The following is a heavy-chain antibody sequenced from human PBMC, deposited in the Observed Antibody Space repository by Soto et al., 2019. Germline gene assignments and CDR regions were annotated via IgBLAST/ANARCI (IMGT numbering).Heavy chain of an antibody. CDR3: ARGPSHGAFDY. Sequence: XVKVSCKASGYTFTGYYMHWVRHAPGQGLEWMGWINPNSGDTNYAQNFQGRVTMTRDTSIDTVYMELSRLKSDDTTVYYCARGPSHGAFDYWGQGTLVTVSS. CDR1: GYTFTGYY. CDR2: INPNSGDT. J-gene: IGHJ4*02. V-gene: IGHV1-2*02. D-gene: IGHD5-18*01.